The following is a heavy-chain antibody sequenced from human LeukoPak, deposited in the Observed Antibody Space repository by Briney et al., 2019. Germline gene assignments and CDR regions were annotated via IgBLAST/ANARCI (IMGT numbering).Heavy chain of an antibody. CDR2: IKHDGSEK. V-gene: IGHV3-7*01. Sequence: GGSLRLSCAASGFTFSSYWMSWVRQAPGKGLEWVANIKHDGSEKHYVDSVKGRFTISRDNAKDSLHLQMNSLRAEDTAVYYCARDRYFQYWGQGTLVTVSS. CDR3: ARDRYFQY. D-gene: IGHD1-14*01. CDR1: GFTFSSYW. J-gene: IGHJ1*01.